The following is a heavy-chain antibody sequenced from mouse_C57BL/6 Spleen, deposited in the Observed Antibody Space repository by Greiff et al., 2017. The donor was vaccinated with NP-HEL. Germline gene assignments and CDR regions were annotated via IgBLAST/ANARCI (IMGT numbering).Heavy chain of an antibody. Sequence: VKLMESGPELVKPGASVKISCKASGYAFSSSWMNWVKQRPGKGLEWIGRIYPGDGDTNYNGKFKGKATLTADKSSSTAYMQLSSLTSEDSAVYFCARYYGSSYGNYAMDDWGQGTSVTVSS. CDR1: GYAFSSSW. D-gene: IGHD1-1*01. CDR2: IYPGDGDT. J-gene: IGHJ4*01. CDR3: ARYYGSSYGNYAMDD. V-gene: IGHV1-82*01.